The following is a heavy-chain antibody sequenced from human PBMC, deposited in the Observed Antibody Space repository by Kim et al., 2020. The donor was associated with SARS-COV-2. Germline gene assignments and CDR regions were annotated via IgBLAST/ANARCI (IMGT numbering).Heavy chain of an antibody. V-gene: IGHV3-23*01. D-gene: IGHD4-17*01. Sequence: GGSLRLSCEASGFTFSLYAFTWVRQAPEKGLEWVSTITGRNFRTYYADSVKGRFTVSRDDSKNMLYLQMDNLRSDDTARYYCARVHYGAFDFWGQGTLVT. CDR1: GFTFSLYA. CDR2: ITGRNFRT. J-gene: IGHJ3*01. CDR3: ARVHYGAFDF.